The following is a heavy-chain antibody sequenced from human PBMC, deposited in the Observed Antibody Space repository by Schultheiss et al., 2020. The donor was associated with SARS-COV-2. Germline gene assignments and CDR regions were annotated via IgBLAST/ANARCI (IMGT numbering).Heavy chain of an antibody. CDR1: GGSFSGYY. V-gene: IGHV4-34*01. CDR2: IYYSGST. CDR3: ASHPDSHWFDY. J-gene: IGHJ4*02. Sequence: SKTLSLTCAVYGGSFSGYYWSWIRQPPGKGLEWIGYIYYSGSTYYNPSLKSRVTISVDTSKNQFSLKLSSVTAADTAVNYCASHPDSHWFDYWGQGTLVTVSS. D-gene: IGHD1-1*01.